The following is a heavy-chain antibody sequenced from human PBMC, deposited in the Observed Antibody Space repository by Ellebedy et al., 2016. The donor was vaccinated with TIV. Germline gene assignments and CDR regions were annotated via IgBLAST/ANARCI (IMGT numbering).Heavy chain of an antibody. CDR2: IHTGGGT. J-gene: IGHJ3*02. V-gene: IGHV3-66*01. CDR1: GLSVSSTY. Sequence: GESLKISCAASGLSVSSTYMSWVRQAPGKGLEWVSVIHTGGGTYYADSVKGRFTMSRDTSKNTVHLQINSVRVEDTAVYYCAGETFNDVDLIIWGVLDTWGQGTMVTVSS. CDR3: AGETFNDVDLIIWGVLDT. D-gene: IGHD1-1*01.